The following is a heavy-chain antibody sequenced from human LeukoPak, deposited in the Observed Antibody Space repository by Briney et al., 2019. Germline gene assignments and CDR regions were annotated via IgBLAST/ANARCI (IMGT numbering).Heavy chain of an antibody. CDR1: GFTFSSYW. CDR2: INGDGSST. Sequence: PGGSLRLSCAASGFTFSSYWMHWVRQAPGKGLVWVSRINGDGSSTNYADSVKGRFTISRDNAKNTVYLQMSSLRAEDTAVYYCARSNRWSFDYWGQGTLVTVSS. CDR3: ARSNRWSFDY. V-gene: IGHV3-74*01. D-gene: IGHD5-24*01. J-gene: IGHJ4*02.